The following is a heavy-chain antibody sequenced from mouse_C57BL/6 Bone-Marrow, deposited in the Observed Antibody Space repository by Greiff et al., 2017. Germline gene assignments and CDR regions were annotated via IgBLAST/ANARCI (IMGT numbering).Heavy chain of an antibody. CDR1: GFTFSSYA. J-gene: IGHJ4*01. CDR2: ISSGGDYI. Sequence: DVQLVESGEGLVKPGGSLKLSCAASGFTFSSYAMSWVRQTPEKRLEWFAYISSGGDYIYYADPVKGRFTISRDNASNTLYLQLSCLVAEDTAMNYCTRMASVVYYHAMDYGDQGTSVTVSS. D-gene: IGHD1-1*01. CDR3: TRMASVVYYHAMDY. V-gene: IGHV5-9-1*02.